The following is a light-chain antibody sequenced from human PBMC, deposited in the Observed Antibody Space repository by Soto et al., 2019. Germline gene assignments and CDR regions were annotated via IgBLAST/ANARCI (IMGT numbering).Light chain of an antibody. CDR3: QPYSTYPWT. CDR2: KAS. J-gene: IGKJ1*01. V-gene: IGKV1-5*03. CDR1: QTISTL. Sequence: DIQMTQSPSTLSASVGDRVTITCRASQTISTLLAWYQQRPGKAPNLLIYKASSLESGVPSRFSGSGSGTEFTLTISSLQPDDFATYVCQPYSTYPWTFGQGTKVEVK.